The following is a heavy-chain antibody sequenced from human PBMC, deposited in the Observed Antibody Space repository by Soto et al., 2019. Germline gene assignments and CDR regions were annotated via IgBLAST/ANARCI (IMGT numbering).Heavy chain of an antibody. J-gene: IGHJ4*01. CDR1: GLVFSTHW. V-gene: IGHV3-7*01. D-gene: IGHD2-8*01. CDR3: ATRRNDLRHYLGVFDF. Sequence: EVHLVESGGGLVQPGGSLRLSCAASGLVFSTHWMTWVRQVPGKGLEWVANINQDGTETYSADSVKGRFTISRDNAKNSLYLQMDSMRAEDTALYYCATRRNDLRHYLGVFDFWGQGTLVTVSS. CDR2: INQDGTET.